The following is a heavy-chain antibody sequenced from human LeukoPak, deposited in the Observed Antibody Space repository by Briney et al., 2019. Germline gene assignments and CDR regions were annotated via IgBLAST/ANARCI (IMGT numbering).Heavy chain of an antibody. D-gene: IGHD6-13*01. CDR3: ARDAGAGYFDY. CDR2: ISASSSTM. V-gene: IGHV3-48*02. Sequence: GGSLRLSCVASGFTFSSFSMNWVRQAPGKGLEWISYISASSSTMYYADSVKGRFTISRDNAKNSLSLQINSLRDEDTAVFYSARDAGAGYFDYWGQGTLVTVSS. J-gene: IGHJ4*02. CDR1: GFTFSSFS.